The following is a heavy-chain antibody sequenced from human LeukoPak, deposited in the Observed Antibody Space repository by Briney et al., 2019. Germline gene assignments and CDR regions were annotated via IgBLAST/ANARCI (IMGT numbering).Heavy chain of an antibody. CDR1: XYTFTSYY. D-gene: IGHD3-22*01. CDR2: INPSGGST. J-gene: IGHJ4*02. V-gene: IGHV1-46*01. CDR3: ASTGSNYYYDSSGRLSHFDY. Sequence: XKASXYTFTSYYMHWVRQAPGQGLEWMGIINPSGGSTSYAQKFQGRVTMTRDTSTSTVYMELSSLRSEDTAVYYCASTGSNYYYDSSGRLSHFDYWGQGTLVTVSS.